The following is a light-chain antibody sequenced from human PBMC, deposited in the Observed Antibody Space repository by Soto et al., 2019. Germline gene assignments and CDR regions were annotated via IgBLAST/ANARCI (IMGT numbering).Light chain of an antibody. Sequence: QSVLTQPASVSGSPGQSITISCTGTGSDVGGYKYVSWYQQLPGKAPKLMIYDVSYRPSGVSDRFSGSKSGNTASLIISGLQAEDEADYYCSSYASSSPFVFGNGTKLTVL. CDR3: SSYASSSPFV. J-gene: IGLJ1*01. V-gene: IGLV2-14*01. CDR2: DVS. CDR1: GSDVGGYKY.